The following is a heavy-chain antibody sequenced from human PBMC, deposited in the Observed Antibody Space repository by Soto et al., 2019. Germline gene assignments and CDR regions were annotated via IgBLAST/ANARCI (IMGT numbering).Heavy chain of an antibody. CDR3: AXXXXXXTXXXXXXXXXXXXXXGV. CDR2: XXXDXDNT. Sequence: QVQLVQSGAEVKKPGASVKVSCETSGYTFTNYDINWXXXXXXXXXXXXXXXXXDXDNTGYAQKFQGRVTMTRDTSIGTAYMELNSLRSXXTAVXYCAXXXXXXTXXXXXXXXXXXXXXGVXGQGTTVTVSS. CDR1: GYTFTNYD. V-gene: IGHV1-8*01. J-gene: IGHJ6*02.